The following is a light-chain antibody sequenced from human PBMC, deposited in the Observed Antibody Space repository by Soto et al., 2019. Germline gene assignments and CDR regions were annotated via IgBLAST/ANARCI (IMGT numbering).Light chain of an antibody. CDR1: QSVSSN. CDR3: QQYNNWPRT. V-gene: IGKV3-15*01. J-gene: IGKJ1*01. CDR2: GAS. Sequence: EIVMTHSPATLSVTPGERATLSCRASQSVSSNLAWYQQKPGQAPRLLIYGASTRATGTPARFSGSGSGTEFTLTISSLQSEDFAVYYCQQYNNWPRTFGQGTKV.